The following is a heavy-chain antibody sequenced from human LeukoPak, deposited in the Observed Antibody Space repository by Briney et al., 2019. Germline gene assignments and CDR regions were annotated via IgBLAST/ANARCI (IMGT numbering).Heavy chain of an antibody. V-gene: IGHV3-23*01. CDR1: GFTFSSYA. D-gene: IGHD4-11*01. J-gene: IGHJ6*03. CDR2: ISGTGSST. CDR3: AKGSRSGSNYMDV. Sequence: RGSLRLSCAASGFTFSSYAMSWVRQAPGKGLEWVSAISGTGSSTYYADSVKGRFTISRDNSKNTLYLQMNSLRAEDTAVYYCAKGSRSGSNYMDVWGKGTTVTVAS.